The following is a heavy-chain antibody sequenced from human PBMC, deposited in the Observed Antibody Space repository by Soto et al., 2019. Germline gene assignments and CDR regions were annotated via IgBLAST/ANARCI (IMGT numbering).Heavy chain of an antibody. CDR1: GIEFSNYA. D-gene: IGHD3-16*01. Sequence: EVQLLESGGGLVQPGGSLRLSCVGSGIEFSNYAMSWVRQAPGKGLEWVPIVSASGRSRYHADSVKGRFTISRDNSKNTLYLYMNNLRAEDTAVYYCAKDGNWLDVYYDVWGQGTPVTVSS. V-gene: IGHV3-23*01. J-gene: IGHJ4*02. CDR2: VSASGRSR. CDR3: AKDGNWLDVYYDV.